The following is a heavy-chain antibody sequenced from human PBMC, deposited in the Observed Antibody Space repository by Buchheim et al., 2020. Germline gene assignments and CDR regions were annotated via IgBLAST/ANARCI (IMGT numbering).Heavy chain of an antibody. CDR3: ARVNTSGWFGVFDS. CDR2: INWDGDNS. Sequence: EVHLAESGGRVVRPGGSLRLSCATSGFTFDDFGLNWVRQRPGKGLEWVSGINWDGDNSGYADSVKGRFTISRDNAKNSLYLQMNSLRVEDTAFYHCARVNTSGWFGVFDSWGQGTL. J-gene: IGHJ4*02. V-gene: IGHV3-20*01. CDR1: GFTFDDFG. D-gene: IGHD3-10*01.